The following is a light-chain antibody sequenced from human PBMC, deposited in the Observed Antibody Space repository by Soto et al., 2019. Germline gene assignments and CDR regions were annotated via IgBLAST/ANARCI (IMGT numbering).Light chain of an antibody. CDR3: QQSYSTPQLT. CDR2: AAS. J-gene: IGKJ4*01. Sequence: DIQMTQSPSSLPASVGDRATITCRASRSISSFLNWYQQKPGKAPKLLIYAASTLQSGVPSRFSGSGSGTDFTLTISSLQPEDFATYYCQQSYSTPQLTFGGGTKVEIK. CDR1: RSISSF. V-gene: IGKV1-39*01.